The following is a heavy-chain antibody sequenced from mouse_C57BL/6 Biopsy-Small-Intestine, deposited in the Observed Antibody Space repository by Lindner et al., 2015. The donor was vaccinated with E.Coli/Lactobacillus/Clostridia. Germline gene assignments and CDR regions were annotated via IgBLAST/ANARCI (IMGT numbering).Heavy chain of an antibody. J-gene: IGHJ4*01. CDR2: ILPGSGST. V-gene: IGHV1-9*01. CDR3: ARFPYYSDPYAMDY. D-gene: IGHD2-12*01. Sequence: VQLQESGAELMKPGASVKLSCKATGYRITGSWIEWVKQRPGHGLEWIGEILPGSGSTNYNERFKDKATFTADTSSNTAYMQLSSLTTEDSAIYYCARFPYYSDPYAMDYWGQGTSVTASS. CDR1: GYRITGSW.